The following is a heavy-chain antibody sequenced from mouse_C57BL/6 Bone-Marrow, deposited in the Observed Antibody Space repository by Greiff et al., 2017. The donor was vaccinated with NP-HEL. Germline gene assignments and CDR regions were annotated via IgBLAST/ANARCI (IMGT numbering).Heavy chain of an antibody. Sequence: LVESGAELARPGASVKLSCKASGYTFTSYGISWVKQRTGQGLEWIGEIYPRSGNTYYNEKFKGKATLTADKSSSTAYMELRSLTSEDSAVYFCARMSLLYYYGQAYWGQGTLVTVSA. CDR3: ARMSLLYYYGQAY. V-gene: IGHV1-81*01. D-gene: IGHD1-1*01. CDR1: GYTFTSYG. CDR2: IYPRSGNT. J-gene: IGHJ3*01.